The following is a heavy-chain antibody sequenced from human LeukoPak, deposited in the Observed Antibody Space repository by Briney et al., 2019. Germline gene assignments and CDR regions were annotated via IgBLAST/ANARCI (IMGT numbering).Heavy chain of an antibody. CDR1: GGSFSGHY. J-gene: IGHJ4*02. CDR3: ARTRYYYNSRSYGAPYYFDY. V-gene: IGHV4-34*01. CDR2: INHSGST. D-gene: IGHD3-10*01. Sequence: PSETLSLTCEIYGGSFSGHYWSWIRQPPGKGLEWIGEINHSGSTNYNPSLKSRVTISVDTSKNQFSLKLSSVTAADTAVYYCARTRYYYNSRSYGAPYYFDYWGQGTLVTVSS.